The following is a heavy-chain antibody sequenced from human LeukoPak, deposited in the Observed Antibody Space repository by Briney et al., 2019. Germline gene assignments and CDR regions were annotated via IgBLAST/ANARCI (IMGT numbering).Heavy chain of an antibody. CDR1: GFIFNNYG. D-gene: IGHD3-22*01. V-gene: IGHV3-23*01. Sequence: QPGGSLRLSCAASGFIFNNYGLIWVRQAPGEGLEWVSAISNDGGGTQYADFVEGRFTISRDNSKNTLFLQMSSLRAEDTALYYCAKGSSGYFADLWGQGTLVTVSS. CDR3: AKGSSGYFADL. CDR2: ISNDGGGT. J-gene: IGHJ5*02.